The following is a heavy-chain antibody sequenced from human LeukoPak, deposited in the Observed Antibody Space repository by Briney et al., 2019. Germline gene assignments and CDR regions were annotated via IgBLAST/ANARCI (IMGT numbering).Heavy chain of an antibody. D-gene: IGHD3-10*02. CDR1: GFTFSSYA. CDR2: ISGSGGST. Sequence: GGSLRLSCAASGFTFSSYAMSWVRQAPGKGLEWVSAISGSGGSTYYADSVKGRFTISRDNSKHTLYLQMNSLRAEDTAVYYCAKDPWISVFGELSHPGAFDYWGQGTLVTVSS. V-gene: IGHV3-23*01. CDR3: AKDPWISVFGELSHPGAFDY. J-gene: IGHJ4*02.